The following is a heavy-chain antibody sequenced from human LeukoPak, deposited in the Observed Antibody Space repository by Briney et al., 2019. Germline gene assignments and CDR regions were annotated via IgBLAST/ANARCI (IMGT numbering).Heavy chain of an antibody. CDR1: GYTFTSYG. V-gene: IGHV1-18*01. D-gene: IGHD3-10*01. CDR2: INTYNVNT. CDR3: ARGRSGELTWAFTLDS. J-gene: IGHJ4*02. Sequence: ASVKVSCKASGYTFTSYGVSWVRQAPGQGLEWMGWINTYNVNTNYAQKFQGRVTLTTDASTSTAYMELRSLRSDDTAVYYCARGRSGELTWAFTLDSWGQGTLVTVSS.